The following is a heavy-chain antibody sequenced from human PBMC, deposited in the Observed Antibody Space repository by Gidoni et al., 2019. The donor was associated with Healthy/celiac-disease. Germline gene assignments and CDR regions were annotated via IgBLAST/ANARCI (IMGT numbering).Heavy chain of an antibody. Sequence: QVQLQESGPGLVKPSETLSLTCTVSGGSISSYYWSWIRKPAGKGLEWIGRIYPSGSTNYNPSLKSRVTMSVDTSKNQFSLKLSSVTAADTAVYYCARDFFMWELPDSNWFDPWGQGTLVTVSS. J-gene: IGHJ5*02. CDR2: IYPSGST. V-gene: IGHV4-4*07. CDR1: GGSISSYY. D-gene: IGHD1-26*01. CDR3: ARDFFMWELPDSNWFDP.